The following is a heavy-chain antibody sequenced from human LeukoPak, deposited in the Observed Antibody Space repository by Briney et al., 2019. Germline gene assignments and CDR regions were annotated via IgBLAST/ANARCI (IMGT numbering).Heavy chain of an antibody. V-gene: IGHV1-2*06. CDR1: GYSFTGYY. J-gene: IGHJ3*02. CDR3: ARVGDGLNDAFDI. CDR2: INPNTGGT. D-gene: IGHD5-24*01. Sequence: ASVKVSCKASGYSFTGYYMNWVRQAPGQGLEWIGRINPNTGGTNYAQNFQGRVTMTRDKSITTGYMELSRLRSDDTAVYYCARVGDGLNDAFDIWGQGTMVTVSS.